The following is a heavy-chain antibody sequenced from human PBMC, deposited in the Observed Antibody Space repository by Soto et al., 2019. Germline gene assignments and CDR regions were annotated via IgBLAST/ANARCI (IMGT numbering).Heavy chain of an antibody. J-gene: IGHJ5*02. CDR1: GGTFSSYA. CDR2: IIPIFGTA. CDR3: EREVAYYYDSSGYYGWFDP. Sequence: QVQLVQSGAEVKKPGSSVKVSCKASGGTFSSYAISWVRQAPGQGLEWMGGIIPIFGTANYAQKFQGRVTNTADESTSTAYMELSSLRSEDTAVYYCEREVAYYYDSSGYYGWFDPWGQGTLVTVSS. D-gene: IGHD3-22*01. V-gene: IGHV1-69*12.